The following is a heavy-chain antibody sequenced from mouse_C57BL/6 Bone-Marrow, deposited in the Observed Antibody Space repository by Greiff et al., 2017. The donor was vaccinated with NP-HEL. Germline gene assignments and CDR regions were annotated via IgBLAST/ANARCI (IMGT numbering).Heavy chain of an antibody. CDR1: GYTFTSYW. CDR2: INPSSGYT. V-gene: IGHV1-7*01. J-gene: IGHJ3*01. Sequence: VQLQQSGAELAKPGASVKLSCKASGYTFTSYWMHWVKQRPGQGLEWIGYINPSSGYTKYNQKFKDKATLTADKSSSTAYMQLSSLTYEDSAVYYCARGYYSNYPWFAYWGQGTLVTVSA. D-gene: IGHD2-5*01. CDR3: ARGYYSNYPWFAY.